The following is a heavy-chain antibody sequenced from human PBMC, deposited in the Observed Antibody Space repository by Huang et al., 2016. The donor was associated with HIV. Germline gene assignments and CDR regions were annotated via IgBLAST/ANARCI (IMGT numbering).Heavy chain of an antibody. CDR2: IRSKAYGETT. CDR1: GFTFGDYA. D-gene: IGHD6-13*01. Sequence: EVQLVESGGGLVQPGRSLRLSCTASGFTFGDYAMSWFRQAPWKGLEWVGLIRSKAYGETTEYAASVKGRFTISRHESKSIAYLQMNSLKTEDTAVYYCARDRFIYSTSWSYYFDYWGQGTLVTVSS. CDR3: ARDRFIYSTSWSYYFDY. V-gene: IGHV3-49*03. J-gene: IGHJ4*02.